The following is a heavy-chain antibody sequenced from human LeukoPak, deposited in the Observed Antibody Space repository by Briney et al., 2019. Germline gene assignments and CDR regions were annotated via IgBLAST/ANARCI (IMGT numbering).Heavy chain of an antibody. D-gene: IGHD3-10*01. J-gene: IGHJ5*02. CDR2: ISGSGGST. CDR1: GFTFSSYA. Sequence: PGGSLRLSCAASGFTFSSYAMSRVRQAPGKGLEWVSAISGSGGSTYYADSVKGRFTISRDNSKNALYLQMNSLRAEDTAVYYCAKEAMIWFGLNWFDPWGQGTLVTVSS. V-gene: IGHV3-23*01. CDR3: AKEAMIWFGLNWFDP.